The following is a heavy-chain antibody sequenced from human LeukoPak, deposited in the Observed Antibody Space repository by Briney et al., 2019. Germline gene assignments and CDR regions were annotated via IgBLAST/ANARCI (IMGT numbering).Heavy chain of an antibody. V-gene: IGHV3-21*06. CDR2: ISSSSTYI. CDR3: AREAYYYDSSGSQFDAFDV. Sequence: GGSLRLSCAASGFTFNDYSLNWVRQAPGKGLEWVSSISSSSTYIFYADSVRGRFAIARDNAKNSLYLQMNSLRAEDTAVYYCAREAYYYDSSGSQFDAFDVWGPGTMVTVSS. D-gene: IGHD3-22*01. CDR1: GFTFNDYS. J-gene: IGHJ3*01.